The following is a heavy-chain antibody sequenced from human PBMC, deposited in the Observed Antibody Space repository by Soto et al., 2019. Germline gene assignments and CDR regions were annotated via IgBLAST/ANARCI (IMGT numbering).Heavy chain of an antibody. D-gene: IGHD3-22*01. CDR1: GFTFNNAW. CDR2: IKSKTDGGTT. CDR3: ITTRIWIYYYDSTGFDY. J-gene: IGHJ4*02. Sequence: EVHLVESGGGLVKPGGSLRLSCAASGFTFNNAWMYWVRQPPGKGLEWVGRIKSKTDGGTTDYAAPVKGRFTISRDDSKNTVYLLMNSLKMEDTAVYYCITTRIWIYYYDSTGFDYWGQGTLVTVSS. V-gene: IGHV3-15*07.